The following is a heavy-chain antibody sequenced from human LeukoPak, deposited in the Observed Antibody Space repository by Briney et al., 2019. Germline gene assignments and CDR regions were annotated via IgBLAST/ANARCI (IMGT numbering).Heavy chain of an antibody. V-gene: IGHV1-2*06. Sequence: ASVKVSCKASGYTFTGYYIHWVRQAPGQGLEWMGRINPNNRGTNYAQKLQGRVTMTRDTSISTAYMELSRLRSDDTAVYYCASGYCSSDRCYTHPDWFDPWGQGTLVTVSS. CDR1: GYTFTGYY. CDR2: INPNNRGT. D-gene: IGHD2-2*02. J-gene: IGHJ5*02. CDR3: ASGYCSSDRCYTHPDWFDP.